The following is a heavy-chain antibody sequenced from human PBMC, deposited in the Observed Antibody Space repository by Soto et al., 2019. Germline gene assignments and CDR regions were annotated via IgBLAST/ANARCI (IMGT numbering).Heavy chain of an antibody. CDR2: IYSIGDT. CDR1: GGSISSSSY. J-gene: IGHJ6*02. CDR3: RRSSRYSTDV. D-gene: IGHD6-13*01. Sequence: QLQLQESGPGLVKPSETLSLTCTVSGGSISSSSYWGWIRQPPGKGLEWIGSIYSIGDTYYNPSLKSRVTISVEPSKNQFSLKLSSVTAADPAVYYCRRSSRYSTDVWGQGTTVTVSS. V-gene: IGHV4-39*01.